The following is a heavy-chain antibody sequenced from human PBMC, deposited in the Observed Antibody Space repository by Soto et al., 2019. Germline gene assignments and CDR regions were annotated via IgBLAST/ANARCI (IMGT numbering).Heavy chain of an antibody. CDR3: ARGRRVEYCSGGSCQTNNYFDP. D-gene: IGHD2-15*01. Sequence: QVQLVQSGAEVKKPGASGKVSCKASGYTFTSYSMHWVRQAPGQRLEWMGWIKAGNGNTEYSQKFQGKVTITRDTSASTAYMAPSSLRSEDTAVYYCARGRRVEYCSGGSCQTNNYFDPWGQGTLVTVSS. CDR1: GYTFTSYS. J-gene: IGHJ5*02. CDR2: IKAGNGNT. V-gene: IGHV1-3*01.